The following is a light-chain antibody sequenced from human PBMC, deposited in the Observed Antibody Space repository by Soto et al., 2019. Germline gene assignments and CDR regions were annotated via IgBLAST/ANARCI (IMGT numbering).Light chain of an antibody. V-gene: IGLV2-14*01. CDR2: DVS. CDR3: SSYTSSSTLFYV. J-gene: IGLJ1*01. Sequence: QSALTQPASVSGSPGQSITISCTGTSSDVGGYNYVSWYQQHPGKAPKLMIYDVSNRPSGVSNRFSGSKSGNTASLTISGLQAEDEADYDCSSYTSSSTLFYVFGTG. CDR1: SSDVGGYNY.